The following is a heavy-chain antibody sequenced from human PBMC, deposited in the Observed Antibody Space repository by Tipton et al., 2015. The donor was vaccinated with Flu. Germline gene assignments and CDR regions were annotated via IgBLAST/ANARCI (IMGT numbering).Heavy chain of an antibody. CDR1: GGSFSGYY. Sequence: TLSLTCAVYGGSFSGYYWSWIRQPPGKGLEWIGEINHSGSTNYNPSLKSRVTISVDTSKNQFSLKLSSVTAADTAVYYCAREGSWFGELLYASTKYYFDYWGRGTLVTVSS. V-gene: IGHV4-34*01. D-gene: IGHD3-10*01. CDR3: AREGSWFGELLYASTKYYFDY. J-gene: IGHJ4*02. CDR2: INHSGST.